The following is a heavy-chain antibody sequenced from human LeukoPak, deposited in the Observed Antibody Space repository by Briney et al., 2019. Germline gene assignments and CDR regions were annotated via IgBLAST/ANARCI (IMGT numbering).Heavy chain of an antibody. D-gene: IGHD6-13*01. Sequence: SETLSLTCTVSGGSISSYYWSWIRQPPGKVLEWIGYFYTSGSTTYNPSLKSRVTISVDTSKNQFSLKLSSVTAADTAVYYCVAGYSSSWYTYDYYYYMDVWGKGTTVTVSS. J-gene: IGHJ6*03. CDR1: GGSISSYY. CDR2: FYTSGST. V-gene: IGHV4-4*09. CDR3: VAGYSSSWYTYDYYYYMDV.